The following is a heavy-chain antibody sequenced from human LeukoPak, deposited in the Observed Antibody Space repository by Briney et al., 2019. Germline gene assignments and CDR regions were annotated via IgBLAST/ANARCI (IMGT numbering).Heavy chain of an antibody. CDR1: GYTFTSYY. J-gene: IGHJ4*02. CDR3: ARGEYYYDSSGYYFDY. V-gene: IGHV1-46*01. Sequence: ASVKVSCKASGYTFTSYYMHWVRQAPGQGLEWMGIINPSGGSTSYAQKFQGRVTMTRDTSTSTVYMEPSSLRSEDTAVYYCARGEYYYDSSGYYFDYWGQGTLVTVSS. D-gene: IGHD3-22*01. CDR2: INPSGGST.